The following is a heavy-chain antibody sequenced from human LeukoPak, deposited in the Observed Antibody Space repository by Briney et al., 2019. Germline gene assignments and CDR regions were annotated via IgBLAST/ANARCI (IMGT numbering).Heavy chain of an antibody. CDR2: TCYRSKWYN. D-gene: IGHD1-14*01. CDR1: GDSVSGNSAA. J-gene: IGHJ4*02. Sequence: SQTLSLTCAISGDSVSGNSAAWNWIRQSPSRGLEWLGRTCYRSKWYNDYAVSVKSRITINPDTSKNQFSLQLNSVTPEDTAVYYCARASRYHKNTRFDYWGQGTLVTVSS. CDR3: ARASRYHKNTRFDY. V-gene: IGHV6-1*01.